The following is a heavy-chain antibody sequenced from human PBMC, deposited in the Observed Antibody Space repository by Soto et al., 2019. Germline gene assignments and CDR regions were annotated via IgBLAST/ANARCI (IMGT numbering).Heavy chain of an antibody. CDR1: GYTFSSYA. D-gene: IGHD2-2*02. Sequence: GAAVKVSCKASGYTFSSYAMHWVRQAPGQRPEWMGWINTGNGNTKYSENLQGRATITRDTSASTAYMDLSSLGSDDTAVYYCARAGDDCSTVKCYTIFYWGQGTQVSVSS. CDR2: INTGNGNT. CDR3: ARAGDDCSTVKCYTIFY. J-gene: IGHJ4*02. V-gene: IGHV1-3*04.